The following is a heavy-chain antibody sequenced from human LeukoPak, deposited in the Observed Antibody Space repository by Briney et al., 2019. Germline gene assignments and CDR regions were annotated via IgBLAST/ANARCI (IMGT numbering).Heavy chain of an antibody. V-gene: IGHV1-46*01. D-gene: IGHD6-19*01. J-gene: IGHJ4*02. CDR3: TRVVVDSSGWYHFDY. CDR1: GYTFTTYY. Sequence: ASVKVSCKASGYTFTTYYMHWVRQAPGQGLEWMAKINPSDGSTNYAQKFQGRVTMTRDTSTSTVYMELSSLRSEDTAVYYCTRVVVDSSGWYHFDYWGQGTLVTVYS. CDR2: INPSDGST.